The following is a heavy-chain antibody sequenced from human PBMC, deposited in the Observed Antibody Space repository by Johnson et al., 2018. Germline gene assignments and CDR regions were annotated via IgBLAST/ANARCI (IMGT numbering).Heavy chain of an antibody. Sequence: QVQLVESGGGVVQPGRSLRLSCAASGFTFSPYGMHWVRQAPGKGLEWVVVISYDGSNKYYADSVKGRFTISRDNSKNTLYLQMNSLRAEDTAVYYCARDFSTGYYYMDVWGKGTTVTVSS. V-gene: IGHV3-30*03. CDR2: ISYDGSNK. D-gene: IGHD2/OR15-2a*01. CDR1: GFTFSPYG. CDR3: ARDFSTGYYYMDV. J-gene: IGHJ6*03.